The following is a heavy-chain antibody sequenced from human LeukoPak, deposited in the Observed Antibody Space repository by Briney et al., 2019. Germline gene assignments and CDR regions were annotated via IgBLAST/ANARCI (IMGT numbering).Heavy chain of an antibody. Sequence: ASETLSLTCTVSGGSISSSSYYWGWIRQPPGKGLEWIGSIYYSGSTYYNPSLKSRVTISVDTSKNQFSLKLSSVTAADTAVYYCARAKRDYYGSGSYYNGDAFDIWGQGTMVTVSS. CDR1: GGSISSSSYY. CDR3: ARAKRDYYGSGSYYNGDAFDI. V-gene: IGHV4-39*07. D-gene: IGHD3-10*01. J-gene: IGHJ3*02. CDR2: IYYSGST.